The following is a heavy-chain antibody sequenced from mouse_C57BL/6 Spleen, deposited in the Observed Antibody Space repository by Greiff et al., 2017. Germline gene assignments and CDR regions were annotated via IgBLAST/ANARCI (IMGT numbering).Heavy chain of an antibody. CDR2: IRYDGS. V-gene: IGHV3-6*01. D-gene: IGHD4-1*01. CDR3: ARNWVDFDY. CDR1: GYSITSGYY. J-gene: IGHJ2*01. Sequence: DVQLQESGPGLVKPSPSLSLTCSVTGYSITSGYYWNWIRQFPGNKLEWMGYIRYDGSKNRISITRDTSKNQFILKLNSVTTEDTATYYCARNWVDFDYWGKGTTLTVSS.